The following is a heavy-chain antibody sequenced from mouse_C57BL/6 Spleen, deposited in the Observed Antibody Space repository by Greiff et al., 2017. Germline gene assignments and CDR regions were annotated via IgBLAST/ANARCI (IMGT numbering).Heavy chain of an antibody. J-gene: IGHJ3*01. V-gene: IGHV1-15*01. CDR3: TDYGSSYRFAY. CDR1: GYTFTDYE. Sequence: QVQLQQSGAELVRPGASVTLSCKASGYTFTDYEMHWVKQTPVHGLEWIGAIDPETGGTAYNQKFKGKAILTADKSSSTAYMGLRSRTSEDSAVYYCTDYGSSYRFAYWGQGTLVTVSA. CDR2: IDPETGGT. D-gene: IGHD1-1*01.